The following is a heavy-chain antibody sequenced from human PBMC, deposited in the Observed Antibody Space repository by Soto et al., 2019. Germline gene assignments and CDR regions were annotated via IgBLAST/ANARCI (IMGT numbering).Heavy chain of an antibody. CDR3: TRRVRSTGLLDY. Sequence: QLQLRESGPGLVKPSETLSLTCTVSGNSISGTSSFWAWIRQPPGKNLEWIGSVYYTGSTYYNSSLKSRVSISIDTSKNQFSLSLNSVTAADTAVYYCTRRVRSTGLLDYWGQGALVTVSS. CDR2: VYYTGST. J-gene: IGHJ4*02. CDR1: GNSISGTSSF. V-gene: IGHV4-39*01. D-gene: IGHD4-4*01.